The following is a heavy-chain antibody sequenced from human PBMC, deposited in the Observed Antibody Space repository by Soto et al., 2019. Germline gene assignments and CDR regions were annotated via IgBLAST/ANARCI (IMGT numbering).Heavy chain of an antibody. V-gene: IGHV1-69*06. CDR3: ARGTSVEGATGRAFDI. CDR1: GGTFGSYT. D-gene: IGHD1-26*01. J-gene: IGHJ3*02. Sequence: QVQLVQSGAEVKKPGSSVKVSCKASGGTFGSYTISWVRLAPGQGLEWVGGIIPIFTTTNYAQKFLGRVTITADRSTGTAYMELSRLGSEDTAVYYCARGTSVEGATGRAFDIWGQGTMITVSS. CDR2: IIPIFTTT.